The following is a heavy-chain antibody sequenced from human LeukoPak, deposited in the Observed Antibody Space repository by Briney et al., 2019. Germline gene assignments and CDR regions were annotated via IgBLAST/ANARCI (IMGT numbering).Heavy chain of an antibody. D-gene: IGHD3-22*01. Sequence: GGSLRPSCAASGFTFISYSMNWVRRAPGKGLEWVSSISSSSSYIYYADSVKGRFTISRDNAKNSLYLQMNSLRAEDTAVYYCARVVAKDYDSSGSYPIYWGQGTLVTVSS. J-gene: IGHJ4*02. CDR3: ARVVAKDYDSSGSYPIY. CDR2: ISSSSSYI. V-gene: IGHV3-21*01. CDR1: GFTFISYS.